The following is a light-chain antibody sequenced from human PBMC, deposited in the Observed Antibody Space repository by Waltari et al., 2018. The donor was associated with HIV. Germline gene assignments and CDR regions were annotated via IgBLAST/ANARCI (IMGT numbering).Light chain of an antibody. CDR3: ASWEDSLHGPV. J-gene: IGLJ2*01. CDR1: SSNIGNTP. V-gene: IGLV1-44*01. Sequence: QSVLTQPPSASGTPGQRVTISCSGSSSNIGNTPVHWYQQLPGTAPKLLIYSNNQRPSGVPDRISGSKSGTSASLAIGGLQSDDEADYYCASWEDSLHGPVFGGGTKLTVL. CDR2: SNN.